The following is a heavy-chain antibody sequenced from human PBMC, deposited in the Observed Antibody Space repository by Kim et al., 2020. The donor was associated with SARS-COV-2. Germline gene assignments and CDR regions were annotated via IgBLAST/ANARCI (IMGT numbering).Heavy chain of an antibody. Sequence: YADSVKCRFTISRDNAKNTLYLQLSRLSAGDTALYYCARPLGATICYDYWGRGTWVTVSS. CDR3: ARPLGATICYDY. J-gene: IGHJ4*02. V-gene: IGHV3-74*01. D-gene: IGHD1-26*01.